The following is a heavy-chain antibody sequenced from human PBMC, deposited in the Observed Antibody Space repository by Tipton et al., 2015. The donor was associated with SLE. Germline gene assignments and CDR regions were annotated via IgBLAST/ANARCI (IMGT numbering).Heavy chain of an antibody. CDR1: GGSISSSNYY. J-gene: IGHJ4*02. Sequence: TLSLTCTVSGGSISSSNYYWGWIRQPPGKGLEWIGSIYYSGSTYYNPSLKSRVTISVDTSKNQFSLKLTSVTAADTAVYYCATIAAADSFDYWGQGTLVTVSS. CDR3: ATIAAADSFDY. D-gene: IGHD6-13*01. CDR2: IYYSGST. V-gene: IGHV4-39*07.